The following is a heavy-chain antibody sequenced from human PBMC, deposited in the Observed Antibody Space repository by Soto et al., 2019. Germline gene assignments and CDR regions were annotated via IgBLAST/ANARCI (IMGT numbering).Heavy chain of an antibody. Sequence: GESLNISCKGSGYSFTSYWIGWVRPMPGKGLEWMGIIYPGDSDTRYSPSFQGQVTISADKSISTAYLQWSSLKASDTAMYYCARLFPARIQLWLPYYFDYWGQGTLVTVSS. D-gene: IGHD5-18*01. CDR3: ARLFPARIQLWLPYYFDY. J-gene: IGHJ4*02. CDR2: IYPGDSDT. CDR1: GYSFTSYW. V-gene: IGHV5-51*01.